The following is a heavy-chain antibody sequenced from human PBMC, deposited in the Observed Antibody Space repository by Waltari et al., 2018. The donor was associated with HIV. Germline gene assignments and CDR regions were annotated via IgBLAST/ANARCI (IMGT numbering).Heavy chain of an antibody. CDR2: IYYSGST. J-gene: IGHJ3*02. V-gene: IGHV4-39*01. CDR3: ARLFQETDAFDI. CDR1: GGYISSSSYY. Sequence: QLQLQESGPGLVKPSETLSLTCTVSGGYISSSSYYWGWIRQPPGKGLEWIGSIYYSGSTYYNPSLKSRVTISVDTSKNQFSLKLSSVTAADTAVYYCARLFQETDAFDIWGQGTMVTVSS.